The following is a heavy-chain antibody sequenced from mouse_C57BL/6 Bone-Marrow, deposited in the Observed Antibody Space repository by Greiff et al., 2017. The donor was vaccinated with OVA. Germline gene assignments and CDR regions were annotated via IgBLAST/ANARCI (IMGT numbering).Heavy chain of an antibody. Sequence: QVQLQQSGAELVRPGTSVKVSCKASGYAFTNYLIEWVKQRPGQGLEWIGVINPGSGGTNYNEQFKGKATMTADKSSSTGYMQLSSLTSEASAVCFCARANWEGYFDVWGTGTTVTVSS. D-gene: IGHD4-1*01. CDR3: ARANWEGYFDV. V-gene: IGHV1-54*01. CDR2: INPGSGGT. CDR1: GYAFTNYL. J-gene: IGHJ1*03.